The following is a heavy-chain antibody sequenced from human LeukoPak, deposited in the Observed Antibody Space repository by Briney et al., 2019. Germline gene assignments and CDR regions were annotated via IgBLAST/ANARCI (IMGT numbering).Heavy chain of an antibody. D-gene: IGHD6-13*01. CDR1: GGTFSSYA. Sequence: SVKVSCKASGGTFSSYAISWVRQAPGQGLEWMGGIIPIFGTANYAQKFQGRVTITTDESTSTAYMELSRLRSEDTAVYYCARLYSIHNWFDPRGQGTLVTVSS. J-gene: IGHJ5*02. V-gene: IGHV1-69*05. CDR2: IIPIFGTA. CDR3: ARLYSIHNWFDP.